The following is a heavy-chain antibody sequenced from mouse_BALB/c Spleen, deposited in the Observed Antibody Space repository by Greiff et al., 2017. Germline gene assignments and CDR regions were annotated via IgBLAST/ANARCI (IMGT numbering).Heavy chain of an antibody. CDR3: ARNGGYDLAWFAY. CDR2: IWSGGST. CDR1: GFSLTSYG. D-gene: IGHD2-2*01. Sequence: QVQLQQSGPGLVQPSQSLSITCTVSGFSLTSYGVHWVRQSPGKGLEWLGVIWSGGSTVYNAAFISRLSISKDNSKSQVFFKMNSLQANDTAIYYCARNGGYDLAWFAYWGQGTLVTVSA. V-gene: IGHV2-2*02. J-gene: IGHJ3*01.